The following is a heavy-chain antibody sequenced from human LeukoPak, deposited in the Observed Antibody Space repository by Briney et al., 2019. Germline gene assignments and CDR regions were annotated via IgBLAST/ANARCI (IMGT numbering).Heavy chain of an antibody. D-gene: IGHD1-26*01. CDR3: AAGPWELDF. CDR2: IYNGGNT. CDR1: GVSINTYY. Sequence: SETLSHTCTVSGVSINTYYASWIRKAPGKGLEFIGFIYNGGNTNYNPSLKSRATISVDTSNNQFSLRLTSVTAADTAMYYCAAGPWELDFWGQGTLVTVSS. J-gene: IGHJ4*02. V-gene: IGHV4-4*09.